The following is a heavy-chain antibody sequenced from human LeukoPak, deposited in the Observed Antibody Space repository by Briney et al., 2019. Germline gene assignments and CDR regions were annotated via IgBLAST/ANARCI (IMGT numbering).Heavy chain of an antibody. V-gene: IGHV3-11*01. CDR2: ISSSGSTI. D-gene: IGHD3-16*01. Sequence: ISSSGSTIYYADSVKGRFTISRDNAKNSLYLQMDSLRAEDTAVYYCARGEAGFGAFDIWGQGTMVTVSS. J-gene: IGHJ3*02. CDR3: ARGEAGFGAFDI.